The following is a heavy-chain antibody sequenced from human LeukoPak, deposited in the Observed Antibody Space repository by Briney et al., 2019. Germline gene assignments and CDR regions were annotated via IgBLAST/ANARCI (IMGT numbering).Heavy chain of an antibody. CDR1: GFTFSSYS. CDR3: ARAYHSGLLWFGESPHDASDI. CDR2: IRSSSSYI. V-gene: IGHV3-21*01. Sequence: GRSLRLSCAASGFTFSSYSMNWVRQTPGQGLEWVSSIRSSSSYIYYADSVKGRFTISRDNAKNSLYLQMNSLRAEDTAVYYCARAYHSGLLWFGESPHDASDIWGQGTMVTVSS. J-gene: IGHJ3*02. D-gene: IGHD3-10*01.